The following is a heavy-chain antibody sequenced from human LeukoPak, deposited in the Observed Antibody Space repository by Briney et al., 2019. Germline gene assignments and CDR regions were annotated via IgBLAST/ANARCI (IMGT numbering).Heavy chain of an antibody. Sequence: GESLKISCKGSGYSFTRYWIGWVRQMPGKGLEWMGIIYPGDSDTRYSPSFQGQVTISADKSISTAYLQWSSLKASDTAMYYCARQYCSGGSCYHFDYWGQGTLVTVSS. CDR2: IYPGDSDT. CDR1: GYSFTRYW. V-gene: IGHV5-51*01. J-gene: IGHJ4*02. D-gene: IGHD2-15*01. CDR3: ARQYCSGGSCYHFDY.